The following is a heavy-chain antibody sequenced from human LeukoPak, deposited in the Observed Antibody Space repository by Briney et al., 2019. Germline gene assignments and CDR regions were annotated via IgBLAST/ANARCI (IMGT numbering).Heavy chain of an antibody. CDR1: GYTFTSYG. Sequence: ASVKVSCKASGYTFTSYGISWVRQAPGQGLEWMGWISAYNGNTDYAQKFQGRVTMTTDTSTNTAYMDLRSLRSDDTAVYYCARRGYSGYDSFDYWGQGTLVTVSS. J-gene: IGHJ4*02. D-gene: IGHD5-12*01. CDR3: ARRGYSGYDSFDY. CDR2: ISAYNGNT. V-gene: IGHV1-18*01.